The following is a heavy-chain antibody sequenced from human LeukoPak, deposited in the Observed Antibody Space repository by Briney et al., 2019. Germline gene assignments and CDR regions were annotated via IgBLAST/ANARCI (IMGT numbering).Heavy chain of an antibody. CDR3: ARRDYAAWFDP. V-gene: IGHV4-39*07. D-gene: IGHD4/OR15-4a*01. J-gene: IGHJ5*02. CDR2: VYYSGSI. Sequence: SETLSLTCSVSADSITSGAYYWAWLRQPPGKGLEWIGSVYYSGSIKYNPSLKGRVSISRYMSKNQFSLNLNSVNATNTAVYYCARRDYAAWFDPWGQGTLVTVSS. CDR1: ADSITSGAYY.